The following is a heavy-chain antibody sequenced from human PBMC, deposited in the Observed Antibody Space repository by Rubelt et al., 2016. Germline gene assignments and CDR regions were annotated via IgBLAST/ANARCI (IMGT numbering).Heavy chain of an antibody. CDR3: ASGGGSYAFDF. D-gene: IGHD1-26*01. CDR1: GGSISSGGYY. J-gene: IGHJ4*02. Sequence: QVQLQESGPGLVKPSQTLSLTCTVSGGSISSGGYYWSWIRQPPGKGLEWLGEINHSGSTKYNPSLKSRVTMSVDTSKNQFSLKLSSVTAADTAIYYCASGGGSYAFDFWGQGTLVTVSS. CDR2: INHSGST. V-gene: IGHV4-31*03.